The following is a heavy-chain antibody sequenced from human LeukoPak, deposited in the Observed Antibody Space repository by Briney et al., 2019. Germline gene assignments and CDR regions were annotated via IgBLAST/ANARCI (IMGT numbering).Heavy chain of an antibody. J-gene: IGHJ3*02. V-gene: IGHV4-59*01. CDR2: IYYSGST. D-gene: IGHD3-22*01. CDR3: ARETYYYDSSGYYYRVRAFDI. Sequence: PSETLSLTCTVSGGSISSYYWSWIRQPPGKGLEWIGYIYYSGSTNYNPSLKSRVTISVDTSKNQFSLKLSSVTAADTAVYYCARETYYYDSSGYYYRVRAFDIWGQGTMVTVSS. CDR1: GGSISSYY.